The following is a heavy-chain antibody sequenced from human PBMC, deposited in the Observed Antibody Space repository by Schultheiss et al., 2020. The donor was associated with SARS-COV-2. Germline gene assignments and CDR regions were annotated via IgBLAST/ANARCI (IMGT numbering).Heavy chain of an antibody. CDR2: INSDGSST. CDR1: GFTFSSYS. Sequence: GGSLRLSCAASGFTFSSYSMNWVRQAPGKGLVWVSRINSDGSSTSYADSVKGRFTISRDNAKNTLYLQMNSLSAEDSAVYYCARDNTYLGPMDVWGQGTTVTVSS. D-gene: IGHD2/OR15-2a*01. CDR3: ARDNTYLGPMDV. V-gene: IGHV3-74*01. J-gene: IGHJ6*02.